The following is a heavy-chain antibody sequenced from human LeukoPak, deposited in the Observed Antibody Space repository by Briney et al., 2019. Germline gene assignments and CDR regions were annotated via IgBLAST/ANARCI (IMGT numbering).Heavy chain of an antibody. CDR1: GFTFIRFW. J-gene: IGHJ4*02. CDR3: SGRDSSRNPWDY. D-gene: IGHD2-2*01. CDR2: IKPDGSEK. Sequence: PGGSLRLSCAASGFTFIRFWMNWVRQAPGRGLEWVANIKPDGSEKYYVDSVKGRFTISRDNAKNSVFLQMNSLRAEDTAVYYCSGRDSSRNPWDYWGQGTLVSVSS. V-gene: IGHV3-7*01.